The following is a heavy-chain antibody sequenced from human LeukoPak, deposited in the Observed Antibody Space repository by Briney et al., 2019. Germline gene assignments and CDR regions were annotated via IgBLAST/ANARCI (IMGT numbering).Heavy chain of an antibody. CDR2: IYYSGST. D-gene: IGHD6-13*01. CDR1: GGSISSYY. Sequence: SETLSLTCTVSGGSISSYYWGWIRQPPGKGLEWIGYIYYSGSTNYNPSLKSRVTISVDTSKNQFSLKLSSVTAADTAVYYCARQYSSSWNWFDPWGQGTLVTVSS. J-gene: IGHJ5*02. CDR3: ARQYSSSWNWFDP. V-gene: IGHV4-59*01.